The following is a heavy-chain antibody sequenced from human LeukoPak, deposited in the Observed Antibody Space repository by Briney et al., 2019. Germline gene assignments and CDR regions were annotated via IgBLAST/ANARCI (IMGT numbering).Heavy chain of an antibody. CDR2: ISYDGSNK. D-gene: IGHD1-26*01. V-gene: IGHV3-30-3*01. Sequence: GGSLRLSCAASGFTFSSYAMHWVRQAPGKGLEWVAVISYDGSNKYYADSVKGRFTISRDNSKNTLYLQMNSLRAEDTAVYYCARGFSGSYQDPELSFDYWGQGTLVTVSS. CDR1: GFTFSSYA. CDR3: ARGFSGSYQDPELSFDY. J-gene: IGHJ4*02.